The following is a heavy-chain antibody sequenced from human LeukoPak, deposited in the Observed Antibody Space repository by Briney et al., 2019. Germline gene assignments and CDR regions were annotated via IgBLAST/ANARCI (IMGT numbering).Heavy chain of an antibody. CDR2: IYYSAST. J-gene: IGHJ4*02. CDR3: ARQGLYDLHFDT. V-gene: IGHV4-39*01. CDR1: GGSLSSSHYY. Sequence: SETLSLTCTVSGGSLSSSHYYWGWIRQPPGKGLEWLATIYYSASTAYNTSRKSRITISADTSKKQFSLKLRSVTAADTAVYYCARQGLYDLHFDTWGQGTLVTVSS. D-gene: IGHD3-16*02.